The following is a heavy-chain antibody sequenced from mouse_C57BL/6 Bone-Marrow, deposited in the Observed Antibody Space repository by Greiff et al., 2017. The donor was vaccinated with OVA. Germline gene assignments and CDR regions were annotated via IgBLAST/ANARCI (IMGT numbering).Heavy chain of an antibody. CDR1: GFTFRDYG. Sequence: EVKLMESGGGLVKPGGSLKLSCAASGFTFRDYGMHWVRQAPEKGLEWVAYISSGSSTIYSADTVKGRFTISRDNAKNTLFLQMTSLRSEDTAMYYCARRDGSTWVGYWGQGTLVTVSA. CDR3: ARRDGSTWVGY. V-gene: IGHV5-17*01. D-gene: IGHD1-1*01. CDR2: ISSGSSTI. J-gene: IGHJ3*01.